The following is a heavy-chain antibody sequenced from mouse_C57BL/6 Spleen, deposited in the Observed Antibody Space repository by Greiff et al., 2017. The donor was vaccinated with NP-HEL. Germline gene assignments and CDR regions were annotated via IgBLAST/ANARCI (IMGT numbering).Heavy chain of an antibody. CDR3: ARYSYGNWYFDV. CDR2: IYPGDGDT. CDR1: GYAFSSSW. V-gene: IGHV1-82*01. Sequence: VQLQQSGPELVKPGASVKISCKASGYAFSSSWMNWVKQRPGKGLEWIGRIYPGDGDTNYNGKFKGKATLTADKSSSTAYMQLSSLTSEDSAVYFCARYSYGNWYFDVWGTGTTVTVSS. D-gene: IGHD2-1*01. J-gene: IGHJ1*03.